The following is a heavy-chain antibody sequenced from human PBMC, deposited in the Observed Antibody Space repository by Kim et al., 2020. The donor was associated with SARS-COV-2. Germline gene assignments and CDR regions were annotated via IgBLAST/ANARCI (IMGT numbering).Heavy chain of an antibody. D-gene: IGHD3-10*01. CDR3: ARGQRWFGELFYYYYGMDV. CDR1: GFTFSSYW. Sequence: GGSLRLSCAASGFTFSSYWMHWVRQAPGKGLVWVSRINSDGSSKSYADSVKGRFTISRDNAKNTLYLQMNSLRAEDTAVYYCARGQRWFGELFYYYYGMDVWGQGTTVTVSS. CDR2: INSDGSSK. V-gene: IGHV3-74*01. J-gene: IGHJ6*02.